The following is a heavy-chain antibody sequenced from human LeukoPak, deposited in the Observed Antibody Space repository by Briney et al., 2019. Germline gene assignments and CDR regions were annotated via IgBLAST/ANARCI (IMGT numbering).Heavy chain of an antibody. Sequence: GGSLRLSCAASGFTVSGNYMSWVRQAPGKGLEWVSEIYSDGSTYYAASVKGRFSISRDNSKNTVYLQMKSLRAEDTDVYYCARELREHGVFDIWGQGTMVTVSS. J-gene: IGHJ3*02. CDR1: GFTVSGNY. CDR2: IYSDGST. D-gene: IGHD1-26*01. V-gene: IGHV3-53*01. CDR3: ARELREHGVFDI.